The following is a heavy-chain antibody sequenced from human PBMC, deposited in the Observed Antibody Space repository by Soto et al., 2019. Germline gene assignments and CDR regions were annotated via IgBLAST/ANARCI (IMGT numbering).Heavy chain of an antibody. CDR3: TGEVASGY. Sequence: QVQLVESGGGVVQPGRSLRLSCAVSGFTVSTHGMHWVRQAPGKGLEWVAVISRDGNTKYYADSVKGRFTISRDNSRNTLFLEMYSLGGDDMAVYYCTGEVASGYWGQGTLVTVSS. CDR2: ISRDGNTK. D-gene: IGHD2-8*02. V-gene: IGHV3-30*03. CDR1: GFTVSTHG. J-gene: IGHJ4*02.